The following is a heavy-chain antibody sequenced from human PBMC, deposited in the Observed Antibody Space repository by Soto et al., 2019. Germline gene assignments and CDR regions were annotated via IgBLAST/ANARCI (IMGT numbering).Heavy chain of an antibody. CDR1: GGSISSGGYY. CDR3: ARSVTP. Sequence: QVQLQESGPGLVKPSQTLSLTCTVSGGSISSGGYYWNWIRQHPGKGLEWSGYIYYSGSTYHNPTLESRVTISVDTSKKQFSLKLSSVTAADTAVYYCARSVTPWGQGTLVTVSS. J-gene: IGHJ5*02. D-gene: IGHD3-10*01. CDR2: IYYSGST. V-gene: IGHV4-31*03.